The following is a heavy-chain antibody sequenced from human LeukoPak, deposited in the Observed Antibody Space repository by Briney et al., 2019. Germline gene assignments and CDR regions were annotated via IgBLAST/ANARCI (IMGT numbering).Heavy chain of an antibody. Sequence: SETLSLTCTVSGGSISSCYWSWIRQPPGKGLGWIGYIYYSGSTNYNPSLKSRVTISVDTSKNQFSLKLSSVTAADTAVYYCARSVVVTAIYYFDYWGQGTLVTVSS. CDR3: ARSVVVTAIYYFDY. D-gene: IGHD2-21*02. CDR2: IYYSGST. CDR1: GGSISSCY. J-gene: IGHJ4*02. V-gene: IGHV4-59*08.